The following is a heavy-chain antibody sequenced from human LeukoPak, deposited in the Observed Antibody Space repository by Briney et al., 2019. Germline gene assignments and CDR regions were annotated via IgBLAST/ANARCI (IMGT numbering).Heavy chain of an antibody. J-gene: IGHJ4*02. CDR1: GFTFSSYA. CDR3: AKKNGGYGYFFDY. D-gene: IGHD5-18*01. CDR2: ISGSGGST. Sequence: GGSLRLSCAASGFTFSSYAMSRVRQAPGKGLEWVSAISGSGGSTYYADSVKGRFTISRDNSKNTLYLQMNSLRAEDTAVYYCAKKNGGYGYFFDYWGQGTLVTVSS. V-gene: IGHV3-23*01.